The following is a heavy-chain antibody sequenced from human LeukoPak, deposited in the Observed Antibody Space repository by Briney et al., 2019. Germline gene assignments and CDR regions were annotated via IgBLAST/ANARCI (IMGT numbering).Heavy chain of an antibody. Sequence: ASVKVSCKASGYTFTGYYMHWVRQAPGQGLEWMGWINPNSGGTNYAQKFQGRVTMTRDTSISTAYMELSRLRSDDTAVYYCARVVQDDYYYYGMDVWGQGTLVTVSS. J-gene: IGHJ6*02. CDR3: ARVVQDDYYYYGMDV. CDR1: GYTFTGYY. V-gene: IGHV1-2*02. CDR2: INPNSGGT.